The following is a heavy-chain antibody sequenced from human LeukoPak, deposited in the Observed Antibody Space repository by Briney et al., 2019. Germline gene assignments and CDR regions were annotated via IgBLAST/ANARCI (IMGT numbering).Heavy chain of an antibody. J-gene: IGHJ5*02. D-gene: IGHD2-2*01. CDR2: IYSGGST. V-gene: IGHV3-66*01. CDR3: ARGGGGDIVVVPAAWNWFDP. CDR1: GFTVSSNY. Sequence: PGGSLRLSCAASGFTVSSNYMSWVRQAPGKGLEWVSVIYSGGSTYYADSVKGRFTISRDNSKNTLYLQMNSLRAEDTAVYYCARGGGGDIVVVPAAWNWFDPWGQGTLVTVSS.